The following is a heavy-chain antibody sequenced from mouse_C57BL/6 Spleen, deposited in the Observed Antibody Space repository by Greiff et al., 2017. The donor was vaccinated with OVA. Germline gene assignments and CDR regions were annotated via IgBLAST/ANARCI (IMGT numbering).Heavy chain of an antibody. CDR1: GYAFSSYW. D-gene: IGHD1-1*01. Sequence: QVQLQQSGAELVKPGASVKISCKASGYAFSSYWMNWVKQRPGKGLEWIGQIYPGDGDTNYNGKFKGKATLTADKSSSTAYMQLSSLTSEDSAVYFCARRSITTVEAWFAYWGQGTLVTVSA. V-gene: IGHV1-80*01. J-gene: IGHJ3*01. CDR3: ARRSITTVEAWFAY. CDR2: IYPGDGDT.